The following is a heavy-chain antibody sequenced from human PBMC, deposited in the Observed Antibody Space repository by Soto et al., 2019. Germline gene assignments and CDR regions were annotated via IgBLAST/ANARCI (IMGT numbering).Heavy chain of an antibody. Sequence: QVQLVQSGAEVKKPGASVKVSCKASGYTFTSYGISWVRQAPGQGLEWMGWISAYNGNTNYAQKLQGRVTMTTDTSTSTAYMEMTSLRSDKTAVYCCARANTMVRGVIRYYFDYWGQGTLVTVSS. J-gene: IGHJ4*02. CDR3: ARANTMVRGVIRYYFDY. CDR2: ISAYNGNT. CDR1: GYTFTSYG. D-gene: IGHD3-10*01. V-gene: IGHV1-18*01.